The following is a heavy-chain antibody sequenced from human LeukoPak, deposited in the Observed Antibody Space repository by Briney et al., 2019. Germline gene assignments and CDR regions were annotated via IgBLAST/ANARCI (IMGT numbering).Heavy chain of an antibody. Sequence: ASVKVSCKVSGYTLTELSMHWVRQAPGKGLEWMGGFDPEDGETIYAQKFQGRVTMTADTSTDTAYMELSSLRSEDTAVYYCATDRGSGYDWNYWGQGTLVTVSS. V-gene: IGHV1-24*01. CDR3: ATDRGSGYDWNY. CDR1: GYTLTELS. J-gene: IGHJ4*02. CDR2: FDPEDGET. D-gene: IGHD5-12*01.